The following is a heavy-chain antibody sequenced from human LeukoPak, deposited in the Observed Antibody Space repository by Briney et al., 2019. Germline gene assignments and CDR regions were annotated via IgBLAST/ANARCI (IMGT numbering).Heavy chain of an antibody. J-gene: IGHJ6*03. D-gene: IGHD2-15*01. CDR3: ARGYCSGGSCYPPPQYYYYYMDV. V-gene: IGHV4-59*01. CDR1: DGSISSYY. CDR2: IYYRGST. Sequence: SETLSLTCTVDDGSISSYYWSWIRQPPGKGLVWIGDIYYRGSTNYNPSLKSRVTISVDTSKNQFSLNLSSVTAADTAVYYCARGYCSGGSCYPPPQYYYYYMDVWGKGTTVTVSS.